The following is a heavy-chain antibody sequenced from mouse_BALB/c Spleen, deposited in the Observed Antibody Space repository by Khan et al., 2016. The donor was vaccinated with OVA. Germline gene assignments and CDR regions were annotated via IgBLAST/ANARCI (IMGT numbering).Heavy chain of an antibody. J-gene: IGHJ4*01. CDR1: GYIFTNYG. V-gene: IGHV9-3-1*01. Sequence: QIQLVQSGPELKQPGETVKISCKASGYIFTNYGMTWVKQAPGKGLKWMGWINTYPGEPTYADDFKGRFAFSLETSANTAYLQINNLKNEDTATYFCARTLYGSGYDYAMDYWGQGTSVTVSS. D-gene: IGHD1-1*01. CDR3: ARTLYGSGYDYAMDY. CDR2: INTYPGEP.